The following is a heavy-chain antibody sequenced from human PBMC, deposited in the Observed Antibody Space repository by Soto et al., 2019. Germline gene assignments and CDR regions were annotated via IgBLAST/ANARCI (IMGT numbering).Heavy chain of an antibody. D-gene: IGHD3-10*01. CDR1: GFTFSSYW. Sequence: PGGSLRLSCAASGFTFSSYWMHWVRQAPGKGLVWVSRINSDGSSTSYADSVKGRFTISRDNAKNTLYLQMNSLRAEDTAVYYCARDFLLWFGELFRLGNGMDVWGQGTTVTVSS. CDR3: ARDFLLWFGELFRLGNGMDV. CDR2: INSDGSST. V-gene: IGHV3-74*01. J-gene: IGHJ6*02.